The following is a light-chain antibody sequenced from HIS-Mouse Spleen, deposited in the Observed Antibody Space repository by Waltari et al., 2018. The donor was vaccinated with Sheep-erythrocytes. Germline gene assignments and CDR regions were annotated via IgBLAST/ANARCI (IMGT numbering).Light chain of an antibody. Sequence: NFMLTQPHSVSDSPGKTVTISCTRSSGSIASTYVQWYQQRPGSAPTTVIYEDNQRPSGVPDRFSGSIDSSSNSASLTISGLKTEDEADYYCQSYDSSNRVFGGGTKLTVL. CDR3: QSYDSSNRV. CDR1: SGSIASTY. J-gene: IGLJ3*02. V-gene: IGLV6-57*04. CDR2: EDN.